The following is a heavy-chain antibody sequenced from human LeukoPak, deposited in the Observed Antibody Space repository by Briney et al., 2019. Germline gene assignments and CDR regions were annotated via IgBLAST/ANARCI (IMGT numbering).Heavy chain of an antibody. CDR1: GGSISSSSYY. V-gene: IGHV4-39*01. CDR3: ARGTHYYDSSGYTVYYFDY. D-gene: IGHD3-22*01. J-gene: IGHJ4*02. CDR2: IYYSGST. Sequence: ETLSLTCTVSGGSISSSSYYWGWIRQPPGKGLEWIGSIYYSGSTYYNPSLKSRVTISVDTSKNQFSLKLSSVTAADTAVYYCARGTHYYDSSGYTVYYFDYWGQGTLVTVSS.